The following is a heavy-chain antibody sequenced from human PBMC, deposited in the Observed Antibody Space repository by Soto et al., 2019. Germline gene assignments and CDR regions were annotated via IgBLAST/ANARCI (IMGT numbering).Heavy chain of an antibody. J-gene: IGHJ6*02. D-gene: IGHD3-3*01. V-gene: IGHV4-34*01. CDR2: INHSGST. CDR1: GGSFSGYY. Sequence: SETLSLTCAVYGGSFSGYYWSWIRQPPGKGLEWIGEINHSGSTNYNPSLKSRVTISVDTSRNQFSLKLSSVTAADTAVYYCARLANGDFLSGYYRRNYYYSGMDVWGQGTTVTVSS. CDR3: ARLANGDFLSGYYRRNYYYSGMDV.